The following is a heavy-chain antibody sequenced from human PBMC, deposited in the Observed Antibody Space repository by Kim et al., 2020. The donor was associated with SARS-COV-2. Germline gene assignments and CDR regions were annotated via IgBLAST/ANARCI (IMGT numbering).Heavy chain of an antibody. CDR1: GGSFSGYY. Sequence: SETLSLTCAVYGGSFSGYYWSWIRQPPGKGLEWIGEINHSGSTNYNPSLKSRVTISVDTSKNQFSLKLSSVTAADTAVYYCARGKPSYFQHWGQGTLVTVSS. V-gene: IGHV4-34*01. CDR3: ARGKPSYFQH. CDR2: INHSGST. J-gene: IGHJ1*01.